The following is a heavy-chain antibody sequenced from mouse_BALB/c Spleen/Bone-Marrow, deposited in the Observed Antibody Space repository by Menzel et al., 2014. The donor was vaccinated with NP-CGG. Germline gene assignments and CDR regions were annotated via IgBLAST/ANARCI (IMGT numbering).Heavy chain of an antibody. CDR3: ARGGSSRAWFAY. D-gene: IGHD1-1*01. V-gene: IGHV2-9*02. J-gene: IGHJ3*01. CDR2: IWAGEST. CDR1: EFSLTSYG. Sequence: VQLQQSGPGLVAPSQSLSITCTVSEFSLTSYGVHWVRQPPGKGLEWLGVIWAGESTNYNSALMSRLSISKDNSKSQVFLKMNSLQTDDTAMYYCARGGSSRAWFAYWGQGTLVTVSA.